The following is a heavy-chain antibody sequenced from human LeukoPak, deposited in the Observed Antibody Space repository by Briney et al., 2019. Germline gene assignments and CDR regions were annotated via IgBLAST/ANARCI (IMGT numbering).Heavy chain of an antibody. D-gene: IGHD4-17*01. J-gene: IGHJ4*02. Sequence: SETLSLTCTVSGGSISSSSYYWGWIRQPPGKGLEWIGSIYYSGSTYYNPSLKSRVTISVDTSKNQFSLKLSSVTAADTAVYYCARLRPHGDYGYWGQGTLVTVSS. CDR2: IYYSGST. V-gene: IGHV4-39*01. CDR1: GGSISSSSYY. CDR3: ARLRPHGDYGY.